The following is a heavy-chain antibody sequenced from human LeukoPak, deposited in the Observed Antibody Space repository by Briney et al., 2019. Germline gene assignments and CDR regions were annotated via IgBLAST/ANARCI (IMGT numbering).Heavy chain of an antibody. Sequence: GGSLKLSCAASGFTFSGSAMHWVRQASGKGLEWVGRIRSKANSYATAYATSVKGRFTISRDDSKNTAYLQMNSLRAEDTAVYYCAKASRFYDFWSGSGLDCWGQGTLVTVSS. J-gene: IGHJ4*02. D-gene: IGHD3-3*01. V-gene: IGHV3-73*01. CDR3: AKASRFYDFWSGSGLDC. CDR2: IRSKANSYAT. CDR1: GFTFSGSA.